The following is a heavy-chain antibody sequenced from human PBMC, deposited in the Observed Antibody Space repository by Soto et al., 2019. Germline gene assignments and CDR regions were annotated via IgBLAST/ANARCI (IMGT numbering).Heavy chain of an antibody. CDR2: IIPIFGTA. V-gene: IGHV1-69*13. Sequence: SVKVSCKASGGTFSSYATSWVRQAPGQGLEWMGGIIPIFGTANYAQKFQGRVTITADESTSTAYMELSSLRSEDTAVYYCARDCSGGSCPTPYYYYGMDVWGQGTTVTVSS. CDR1: GGTFSSYA. D-gene: IGHD2-15*01. J-gene: IGHJ6*02. CDR3: ARDCSGGSCPTPYYYYGMDV.